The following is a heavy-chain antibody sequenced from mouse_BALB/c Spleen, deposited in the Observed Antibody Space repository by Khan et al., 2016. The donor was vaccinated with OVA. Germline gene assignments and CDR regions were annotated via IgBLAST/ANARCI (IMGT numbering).Heavy chain of an antibody. CDR3: ARIYGGDFDY. V-gene: IGHV3-2*02. J-gene: IGHJ2*01. CDR2: ISYSGNT. Sequence: EVQLQESGPGLVEPSQSLSLTCTVTGYSITSDYAWNWIRQFPGNKLEWMGYISYSGNTKYNPSLKSRISITRDTSKNQFFLQLNSVTTEDTATYYCARIYGGDFDYWGQGTTLTVSS. D-gene: IGHD1-1*01. CDR1: GYSITSDYA.